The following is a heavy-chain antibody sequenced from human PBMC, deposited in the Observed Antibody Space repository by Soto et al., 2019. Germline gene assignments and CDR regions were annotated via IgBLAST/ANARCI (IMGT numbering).Heavy chain of an antibody. CDR2: LSDSVGTT. D-gene: IGHD3-3*02. CDR3: AKHLIGGRLQSPFDL. V-gene: IGHV3-23*01. Sequence: EVQLLESGGRLVQPGGSLRLSCAVSGFSFGTYTVNWVRQAPGTGLEWVSGLSDSVGTTHYAYSVKGRFTISRDKSKNTLYLQMNNLRAEDTAVYYCAKHLIGGRLQSPFDLWGQGPQVTVSS. J-gene: IGHJ4*02. CDR1: GFSFGTYT.